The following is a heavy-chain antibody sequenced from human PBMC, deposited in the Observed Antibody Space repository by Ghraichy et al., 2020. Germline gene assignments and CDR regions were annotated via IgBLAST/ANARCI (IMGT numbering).Heavy chain of an antibody. CDR1: GFTFNNNW. Sequence: GGSLRLSCAASGFTFNNNWMSWVRQAPGEGPEWLANINQGGSEENYVDSVKGRFTISRDNVKNLLYLQLNSLRAEDTAVYYCAKVGGPHQSLDVWGQGTTVTVSS. J-gene: IGHJ6*02. CDR2: INQGGSEE. V-gene: IGHV3-7*03. CDR3: AKVGGPHQSLDV. D-gene: IGHD3-16*01.